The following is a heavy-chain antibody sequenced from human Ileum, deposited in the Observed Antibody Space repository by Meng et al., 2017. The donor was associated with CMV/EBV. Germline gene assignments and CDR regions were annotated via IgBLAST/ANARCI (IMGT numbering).Heavy chain of an antibody. J-gene: IGHJ4*02. CDR2: INHVGRT. CDR1: GGSLRGHY. Sequence: QQCCRGMLKPSATLSLTRAVYGGSLRGHYCNWIRQSPGNGLQWIAEINHVGRTNSNPSLASRVTISQDTSKNQCSLKLNSVTVADSAVYYCARGLFRYPAYFDLWGQGTLVTVSS. D-gene: IGHD3-16*02. V-gene: IGHV4-34*02. CDR3: ARGLFRYPAYFDL.